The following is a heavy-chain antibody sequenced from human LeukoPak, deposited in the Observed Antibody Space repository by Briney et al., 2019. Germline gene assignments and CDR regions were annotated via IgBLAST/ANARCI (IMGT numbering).Heavy chain of an antibody. D-gene: IGHD6-19*01. CDR2: IIPIFGTA. CDR1: GGTFSSYA. V-gene: IGHV1-69*13. CDR3: ARVRAVAAPDAFDI. J-gene: IGHJ3*02. Sequence: ASVKVSCKASGGTFSSYAISWVRRAPGQGLEWMGGIIPIFGTANYAQKFQGRVTITADESTSTAYMELSSLRSEDTAVYYCARVRAVAAPDAFDIWGQGTMVTVSS.